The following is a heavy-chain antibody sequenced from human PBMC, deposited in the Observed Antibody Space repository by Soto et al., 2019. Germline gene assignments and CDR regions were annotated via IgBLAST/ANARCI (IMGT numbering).Heavy chain of an antibody. D-gene: IGHD6-6*01. V-gene: IGHV4-59*01. Sequence: SDTLSLTCTVSGGSISSYYWSWIRQPPGKGLEWIGYIYYSGSTNYNPSLKSRVTISVDTSKNQCSLKMSSVTAAETAVYDGARSSIWYYMDVRGKGNTVTV. J-gene: IGHJ6*03. CDR3: ARSSIWYYMDV. CDR2: IYYSGST. CDR1: GGSISSYY.